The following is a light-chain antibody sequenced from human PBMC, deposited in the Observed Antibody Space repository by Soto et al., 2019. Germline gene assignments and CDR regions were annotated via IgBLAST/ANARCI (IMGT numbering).Light chain of an antibody. V-gene: IGLV2-14*03. CDR1: SSDVGGNNY. CDR3: SSHVGTSTPHVA. Sequence: QSALTQPASVSGSPGQSITIPCTGTSSDVGGNNYVSWYQQYPGKAPKLIIYHVSDRPSGVSNRFSGSKSGSTASLTISGLQAEDEDDYYCSSHVGTSTPHVAFGGRTKLTVL. CDR2: HVS. J-gene: IGLJ2*01.